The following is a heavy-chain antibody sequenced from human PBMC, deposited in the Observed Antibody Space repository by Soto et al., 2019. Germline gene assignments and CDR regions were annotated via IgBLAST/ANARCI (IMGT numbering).Heavy chain of an antibody. D-gene: IGHD5-18*01. CDR3: SRGILV. CDR1: GGSINSGGYC. Sequence: QVQLQESGPGLVKPSQTLSLTCTVSGGSINSGGYCWSWIRQHPGKGRDWIGCISYGGGTSYNPSLKSRVTISVDTSKNQFSLKLTSVTAADTAVYYCSRGILVWGQGALITDSS. J-gene: IGHJ4*02. V-gene: IGHV4-31*03. CDR2: ISYGGGT.